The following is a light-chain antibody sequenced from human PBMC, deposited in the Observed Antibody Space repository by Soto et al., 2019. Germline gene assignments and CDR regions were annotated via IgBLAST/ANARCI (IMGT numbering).Light chain of an antibody. Sequence: EIVLTQSPATLSLSPGERATLSCRASQSVSSYLAWYQQKPGQAPRLLIYDASNRATGIPARFSGSGSETDFTLTISSLEPEDFAVYSCQQRRTFGGGTKVEIK. CDR1: QSVSSY. CDR3: QQRRT. CDR2: DAS. J-gene: IGKJ4*01. V-gene: IGKV3-11*01.